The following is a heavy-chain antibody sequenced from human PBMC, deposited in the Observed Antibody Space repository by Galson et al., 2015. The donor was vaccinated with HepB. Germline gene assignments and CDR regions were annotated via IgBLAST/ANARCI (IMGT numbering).Heavy chain of an antibody. CDR3: ARDATVTTPLGAYGMDV. D-gene: IGHD4-17*01. J-gene: IGHJ6*02. Sequence: SLRLSCAASGFTFNEYYMSWIRQAPGKGLEWVSYISSSSSYTNYADSVKGRFTISRDNAKNSLYLQMNSLRAEDTAVYYCARDATVTTPLGAYGMDVWGQGTTVTVSS. V-gene: IGHV3-11*06. CDR2: ISSSSSYT. CDR1: GFTFNEYY.